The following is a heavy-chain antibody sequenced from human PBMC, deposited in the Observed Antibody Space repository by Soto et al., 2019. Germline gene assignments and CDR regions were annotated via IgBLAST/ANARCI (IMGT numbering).Heavy chain of an antibody. Sequence: EVQLVETGGGVIQPGGSLRRSCAASGFTVSSNYMSWVRQAPGKGLEWVSVIYSGGSTYYADSVKGRFTISRDNSKNTLYLQMNSLRAEDTAVYYCARADYWGQGTLVTVSS. CDR3: ARADY. CDR2: IYSGGST. V-gene: IGHV3-53*02. CDR1: GFTVSSNY. J-gene: IGHJ4*02.